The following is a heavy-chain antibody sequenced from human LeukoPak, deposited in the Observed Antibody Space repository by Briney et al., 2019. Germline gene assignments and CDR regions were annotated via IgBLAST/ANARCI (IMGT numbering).Heavy chain of an antibody. V-gene: IGHV1-3*01. J-gene: IGHJ6*02. CDR1: GYTFTSYG. D-gene: IGHD6-19*01. CDR2: INAGNSNT. CDR3: AREQWLGSFYYYYYGMDV. Sequence: ASVKVSCKASGYTFTSYGISWVRQAPGQRLEWMGWINAGNSNTKYAQKFQGRVTITRDTSANTAYMELSSLRSEDTAVYYCAREQWLGSFYYYYYGMDVWGQGTTVTVSS.